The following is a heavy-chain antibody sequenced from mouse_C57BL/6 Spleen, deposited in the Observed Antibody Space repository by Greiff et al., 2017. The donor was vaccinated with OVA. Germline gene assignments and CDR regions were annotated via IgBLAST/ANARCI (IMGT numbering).Heavy chain of an antibody. J-gene: IGHJ4*01. CDR3: ARGDYYGSSYSYAMDY. CDR2: IWGAGST. V-gene: IGHV2-6*01. D-gene: IGHD1-1*01. CDR1: GFSFTSYG. Sequence: QVQLQQSGPGLVAPSQSLSITCTVSGFSFTSYGVDWVRQSPGKGLEWLGVIWGAGSTNYNSALKSRLSISKDNSKSQVFLKMNSLQTDDTAMYYCARGDYYGSSYSYAMDYWGQGTSVTVSS.